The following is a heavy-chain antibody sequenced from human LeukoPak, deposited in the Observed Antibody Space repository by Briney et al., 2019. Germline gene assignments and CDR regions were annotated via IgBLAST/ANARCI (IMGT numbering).Heavy chain of an antibody. CDR1: GGTFSSYA. Sequence: SVKVSCKASGGTFSSYAISWVRQAPGQGLEWMGGIIPIFGTANYAQKFQGRVTITADESTSTAHMELSRLRSDDTAVYYCAREVTTGTFNNWGQGTLVTVSS. V-gene: IGHV1-69*13. CDR2: IIPIFGTA. J-gene: IGHJ4*02. CDR3: AREVTTGTFNN. D-gene: IGHD1-1*01.